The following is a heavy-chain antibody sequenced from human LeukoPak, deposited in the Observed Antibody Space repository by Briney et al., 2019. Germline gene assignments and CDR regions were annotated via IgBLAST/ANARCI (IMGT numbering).Heavy chain of an antibody. D-gene: IGHD1-1*01. CDR2: IGSSSSYI. CDR3: ARAILEDY. J-gene: IGHJ4*02. Sequence: GGSLRLSCAASGFTFSSYSMNWVRQAPGKGLEWVSSIGSSSSYIYYADSVKGRFTISRDNAKNSLYLQMNSLRAEDTAVYYCARAILEDYWGQGTLVTVSS. CDR1: GFTFSSYS. V-gene: IGHV3-21*01.